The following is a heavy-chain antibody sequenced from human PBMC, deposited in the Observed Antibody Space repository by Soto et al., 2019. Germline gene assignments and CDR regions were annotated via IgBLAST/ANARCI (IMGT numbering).Heavy chain of an antibody. D-gene: IGHD2-15*01. CDR1: GGSISSGGYY. V-gene: IGHV4-31*03. CDR3: ARMGQCSGGSCYSLTSYYYYGMDV. Sequence: SETLSLTCTVSGGSISSGGYYWSWIRQHPGKGLEWIGYIYYSGSTYYNPSLKSRVTISVDTSKNQFSLKLSSVTAADTAVYYCARMGQCSGGSCYSLTSYYYYGMDVWGQGTTVTVSS. J-gene: IGHJ6*02. CDR2: IYYSGST.